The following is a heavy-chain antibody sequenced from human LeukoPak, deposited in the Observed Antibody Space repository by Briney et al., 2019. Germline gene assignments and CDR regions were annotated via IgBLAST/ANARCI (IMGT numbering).Heavy chain of an antibody. V-gene: IGHV3-21*06. CDR2: ISSSRGYI. Sequence: PSETLSLTCTVSGGSISSSDYFWAWIRQPPGKGLEWVSSISSSRGYIYYADSLKGRFTISRDNAKSSLYLQMNGLRAEDTAVYYCARGYYDSSSFFDYWGQGTLVTVSS. CDR3: ARGYYDSSSFFDY. D-gene: IGHD3-22*01. CDR1: GGSISSSDYF. J-gene: IGHJ4*02.